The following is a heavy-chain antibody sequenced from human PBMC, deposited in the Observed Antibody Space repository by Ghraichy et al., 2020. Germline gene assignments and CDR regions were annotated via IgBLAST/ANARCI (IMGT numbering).Heavy chain of an antibody. CDR1: GGSISSYY. D-gene: IGHD5-24*01. V-gene: IGHV4-4*09. CDR2: IYISGST. Sequence: SETLSLTCSVSGGSISSYYWSWIRQSPGKGLEWIGYIYISGSTNYNPSLKSRATVSVDTSKNQFSLKLSSVTAADTAVYYCAREEMATINGAFDIWGQGTMVTVSS. CDR3: AREEMATINGAFDI. J-gene: IGHJ3*02.